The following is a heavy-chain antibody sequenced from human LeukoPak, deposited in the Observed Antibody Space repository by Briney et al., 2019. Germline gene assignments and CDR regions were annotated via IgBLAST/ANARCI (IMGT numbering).Heavy chain of an antibody. CDR2: IIPSLDVA. CDR3: ANHPYYDSSGYSLGY. D-gene: IGHD3-22*01. V-gene: IGHV1-69*02. CDR1: GDTFIPYT. J-gene: IGHJ4*02. Sequence: ASVKVSCKASGDTFIPYTFSWVRQAPGQGLEWIGRIIPSLDVANYAHKFQGRVTITADKSTSTAYMELSSLRSEDTAVYYCANHPYYDSSGYSLGYWGQGTLVTVSS.